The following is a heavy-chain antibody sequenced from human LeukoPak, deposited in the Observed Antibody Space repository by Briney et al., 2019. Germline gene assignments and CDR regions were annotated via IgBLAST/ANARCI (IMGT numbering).Heavy chain of an antibody. CDR1: GFTFTSYY. V-gene: IGHV1-8*02. CDR3: ARLNPEYYYDSSGYYRD. CDR2: MNPNSGNT. D-gene: IGHD3-22*01. Sequence: GASVKVSCKASGFTFTSYYMHWVRQATGQGLEWMGWMNPNSGNTGYAQKFQGRVTMTRNTSISTAYMELSSLRSEDTAVYYCARLNPEYYYDSSGYYRDWGQGTLVTVSS. J-gene: IGHJ4*02.